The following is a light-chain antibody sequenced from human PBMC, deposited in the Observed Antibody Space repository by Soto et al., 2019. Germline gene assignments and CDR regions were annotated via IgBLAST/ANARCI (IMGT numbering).Light chain of an antibody. V-gene: IGKV4-1*01. CDR1: QSVLYSSNNKNY. CDR3: QQYYSSPYT. J-gene: IGKJ2*01. CDR2: WAS. Sequence: DIVRPQSPDSLAVSLGGRATINCKSSQSVLYSSNNKNYLAWYQQRPGQPPKLLIYWASTRESGVPDRFTGSGSGTDFTLTISSLQAEDVAVYYCQQYYSSPYTFGQGTKLEIK.